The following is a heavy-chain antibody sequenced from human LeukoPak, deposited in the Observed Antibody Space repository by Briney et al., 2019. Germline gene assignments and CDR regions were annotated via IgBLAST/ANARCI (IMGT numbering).Heavy chain of an antibody. V-gene: IGHV3-7*01. Sequence: PGGSLRLSCAASGFTFSSYGMHWVRQVPGKGLEWVANINQDGTTKYYLDSVKGRFTISRDNAKNSLYLQMNSLRVEETAVYYCARGLTTTPNSFDPWGQGTLVTVSS. D-gene: IGHD4-17*01. CDR1: GFTFSSYG. CDR2: INQDGTTK. J-gene: IGHJ5*02. CDR3: ARGLTTTPNSFDP.